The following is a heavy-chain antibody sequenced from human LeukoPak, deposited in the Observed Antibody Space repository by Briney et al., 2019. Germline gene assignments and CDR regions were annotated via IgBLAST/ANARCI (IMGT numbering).Heavy chain of an antibody. V-gene: IGHV4-59*08. Sequence: SETLSLTCTVSGGSISSYYWSWIRQPPGKGLEWIGYIYYSGSTNYNPSLKSRVTISVDTSKNQFSLKLSFVTAADTAVYYCARQNYVWGSYRYHFDYWGQGTLVTVSS. CDR1: GGSISSYY. CDR2: IYYSGST. D-gene: IGHD3-16*02. J-gene: IGHJ4*02. CDR3: ARQNYVWGSYRYHFDY.